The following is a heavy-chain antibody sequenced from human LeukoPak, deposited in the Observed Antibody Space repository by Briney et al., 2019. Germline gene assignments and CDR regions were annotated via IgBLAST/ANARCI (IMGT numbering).Heavy chain of an antibody. CDR1: GFTFSSYA. D-gene: IGHD5-12*01. V-gene: IGHV3-30-3*01. J-gene: IGHJ4*02. CDR2: ISYDGSNK. Sequence: GGSQRLSCAASGFTFSSYAMHWVRQAPGKGLEWVAVISYDGSNKYYADSVKGRFTISRDNSKNTLYLQMNSLRAEDTAVYYCARDRGYDFGYFDYWGQGTLVTVSS. CDR3: ARDRGYDFGYFDY.